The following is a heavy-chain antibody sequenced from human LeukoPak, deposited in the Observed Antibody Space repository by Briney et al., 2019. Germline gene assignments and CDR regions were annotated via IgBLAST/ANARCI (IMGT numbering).Heavy chain of an antibody. CDR1: GYSFTTYW. Sequence: GESLKISCRCSGYSFTTYWIGWVRQMPGKGLEWMGIIYPGDSDTRYSPSFQGQVTISADKSISTAYLQWSTLQASDTAMYYCARRQGYTYGSFDYWGQGTLVTVSS. J-gene: IGHJ4*02. D-gene: IGHD5-18*01. CDR2: IYPGDSDT. CDR3: ARRQGYTYGSFDY. V-gene: IGHV5-51*01.